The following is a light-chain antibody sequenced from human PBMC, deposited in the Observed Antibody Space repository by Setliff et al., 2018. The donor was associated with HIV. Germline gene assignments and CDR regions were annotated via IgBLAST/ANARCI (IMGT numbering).Light chain of an antibody. V-gene: IGLV2-11*01. CDR2: DVD. CDR1: SSDVGAYKY. J-gene: IGLJ1*01. Sequence: QSALTQPRSVSGSPGQSVTISCTGTSSDVGAYKYVSWYQQLPGRAPKLIIYDVDKRPSGVPYRVSGSKTDNTASLTISGLQGEDEADYYCCSYAGTSTFYVFGNGTKVTVL. CDR3: CSYAGTSTFYV.